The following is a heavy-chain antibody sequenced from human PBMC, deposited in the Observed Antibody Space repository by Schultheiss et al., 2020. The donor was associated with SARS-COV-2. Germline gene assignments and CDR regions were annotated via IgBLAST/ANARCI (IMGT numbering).Heavy chain of an antibody. D-gene: IGHD5-18*01. Sequence: GGSLRLSCAASGFTFSDYYMSWIRQAPCKGLEWVALISYEGSIKQYAELLQGRFTISRDSSKNTLYLQMNSLRAEDTAVYYCAKDYSLYSYGSRYGMDVWGQGTTVTVAS. CDR2: ISYEGSIK. CDR1: GFTFSDYY. J-gene: IGHJ6*02. V-gene: IGHV3-30*18. CDR3: AKDYSLYSYGSRYGMDV.